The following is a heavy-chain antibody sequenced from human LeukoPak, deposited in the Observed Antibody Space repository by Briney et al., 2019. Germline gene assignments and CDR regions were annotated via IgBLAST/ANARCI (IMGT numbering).Heavy chain of an antibody. Sequence: SVKVSCKASGGTFSSYAISWVRQAPGQGLEWMGRIIPILGIANYAQKFQGRVTITADKSTTTAYMELSSLRSEDTAVYYCAAGYSSSWQPFDYWGQGTLVTVSS. D-gene: IGHD6-13*01. CDR3: AAGYSSSWQPFDY. J-gene: IGHJ4*02. CDR2: IIPILGIA. V-gene: IGHV1-69*04. CDR1: GGTFSSYA.